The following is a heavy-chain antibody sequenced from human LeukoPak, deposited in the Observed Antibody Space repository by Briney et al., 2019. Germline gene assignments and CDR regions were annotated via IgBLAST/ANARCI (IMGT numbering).Heavy chain of an antibody. J-gene: IGHJ6*03. V-gene: IGHV3-30*02. Sequence: PGGSLRLSCAASGFTFSSYGMHWVRQAPGKGLEWVAFIRYDGSNKYYADSVKGRFTISRDNSKNTLYLQMNSLRAEDTAVYYCAKCSSGSYYWDPDYYYYYMDVWGEGTTVTVSS. D-gene: IGHD3-10*01. CDR3: AKCSSGSYYWDPDYYYYYMDV. CDR2: IRYDGSNK. CDR1: GFTFSSYG.